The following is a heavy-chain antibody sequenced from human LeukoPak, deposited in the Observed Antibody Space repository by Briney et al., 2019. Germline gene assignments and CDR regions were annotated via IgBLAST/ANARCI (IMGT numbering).Heavy chain of an antibody. CDR2: IYSGDSDT. J-gene: IGHJ4*02. D-gene: IGHD4-23*01. V-gene: IGHV5-51*01. CDR1: GYSFTSYW. CDR3: ARQTTTAVPFDY. Sequence: GEALKISCKGSGYSFTSYWIGWVRHMPGKGLEWMGIIYSGDSDTSYSPSFQGQVTISADKSISTAYLQWSSLKASDTAMYYCARQTTTAVPFDYWGQGTLVTVSS.